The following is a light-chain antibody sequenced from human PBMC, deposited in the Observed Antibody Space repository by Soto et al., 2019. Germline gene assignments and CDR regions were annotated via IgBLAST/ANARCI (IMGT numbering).Light chain of an antibody. Sequence: EIVMTQSPATLSVSPGERATVSCRASQTVSSKLAWYQQKPGQAPRLLIYGASTRAAGIPARFSGSGSGTEFTLNISSLQSEDFAVYYCQQYNNWPWTFGQGTKVEIK. CDR1: QTVSSK. CDR3: QQYNNWPWT. V-gene: IGKV3-15*01. CDR2: GAS. J-gene: IGKJ1*01.